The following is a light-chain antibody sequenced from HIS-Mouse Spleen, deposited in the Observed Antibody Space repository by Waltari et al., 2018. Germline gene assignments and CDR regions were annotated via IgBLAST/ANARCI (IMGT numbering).Light chain of an antibody. CDR1: SRYVGSYNP. CDR3: CSYAGSSTWV. J-gene: IGLJ3*02. Sequence: QSALTQPASVSGSPGQSITISCTGTSRYVGSYNPVSWYQQHPGTAPKLMIYEGSKRPSGVSNRFSGSKSGNTASLTISGLQAEDEADYYCCSYAGSSTWVFGRGTKLTVL. V-gene: IGLV2-23*01. CDR2: EGS.